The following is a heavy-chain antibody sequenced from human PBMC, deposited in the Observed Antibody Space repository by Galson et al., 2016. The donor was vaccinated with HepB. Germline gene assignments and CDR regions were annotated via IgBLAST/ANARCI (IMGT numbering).Heavy chain of an antibody. CDR3: ARLYDTPEDAFDL. J-gene: IGHJ3*01. D-gene: IGHD3-16*01. CDR2: VFYSGLT. V-gene: IGHV4-39*01. Sequence: SETLSLTCTVSNGSISTIRYYWGWVRQPPGKGLEWIGSVFYSGLTYYNPSLKSRVTISIDTAKNQFSVRLSSVTAADTAVYYWARLYDTPEDAFDLWGQGTLVTVSS. CDR1: NGSISTIRYY.